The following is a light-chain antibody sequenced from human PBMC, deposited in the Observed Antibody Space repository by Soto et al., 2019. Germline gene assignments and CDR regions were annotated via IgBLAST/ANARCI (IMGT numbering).Light chain of an antibody. CDR2: AAS. Sequence: DIQMTQSPSSLSASVGDRVTITCRASQSMSSYLNWYQQKPGKAPKLLIYAASSLQSGVPSRFSGSGSCTDFTLTISSLQHKGFAPYYCQQSYSTPYPVGQGTKLE. J-gene: IGKJ2*01. CDR3: QQSYSTPYP. V-gene: IGKV1-39*01. CDR1: QSMSSY.